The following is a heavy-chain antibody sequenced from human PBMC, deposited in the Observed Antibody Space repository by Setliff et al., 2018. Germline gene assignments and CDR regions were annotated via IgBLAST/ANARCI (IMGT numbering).Heavy chain of an antibody. V-gene: IGHV4-39*01. Sequence: SETLSLTCTVSGDSISGVSHYWGWIRQSPGRGLEWLGSIDYSGNTFYNPSLKSRVSMSVDTSTKQFSLKLSSVTAADTAVYYCARHFRSSKVQFLEYLTDYYFDSWGQGTLVTVSS. CDR3: ARHFRSSKVQFLEYLTDYYFDS. J-gene: IGHJ4*02. CDR1: GDSISGVSHY. D-gene: IGHD3-3*01. CDR2: IDYSGNT.